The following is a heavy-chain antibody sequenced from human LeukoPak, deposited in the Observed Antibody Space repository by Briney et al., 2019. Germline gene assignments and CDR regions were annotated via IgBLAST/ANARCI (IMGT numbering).Heavy chain of an antibody. CDR2: IYYSGST. Sequence: SETLSLTCTVSGGSINDYYWSWIRQPPGKGLEYIGYIYYSGSTNYNPSLKSRVTISIDTSKSHFSLKLSSVTAADTAVYCCARRFDLWGQGTTVTLSS. D-gene: IGHD3-10*01. J-gene: IGHJ3*01. CDR1: GGSINDYY. V-gene: IGHV4-59*08. CDR3: ARRFDL.